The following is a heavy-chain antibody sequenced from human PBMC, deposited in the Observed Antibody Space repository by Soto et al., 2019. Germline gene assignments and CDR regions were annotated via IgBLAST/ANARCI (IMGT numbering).Heavy chain of an antibody. V-gene: IGHV4-31*03. J-gene: IGHJ6*03. CDR2: IYYSGST. CDR1: GGSIGSGGYY. D-gene: IGHD6-6*01. CDR3: ARDGAYSSSDYYYYMDV. Sequence: SETLSLTCTVSGGSIGSGGYYWSWIRQHPGKGLEWIGYIYYSGSTYYNPSLKSRVTISVDTSKNQFSLKLSSVTAADTAVYYCARDGAYSSSDYYYYMDVWGKGTTVTVSS.